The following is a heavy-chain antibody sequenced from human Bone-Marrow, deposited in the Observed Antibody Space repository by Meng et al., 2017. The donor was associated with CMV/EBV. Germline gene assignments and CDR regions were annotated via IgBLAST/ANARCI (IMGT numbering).Heavy chain of an antibody. CDR2: ISGSGGST. J-gene: IGHJ4*02. D-gene: IGHD3-16*01. Sequence: GEAPKISCAASGFTFSSYAMSWVRQAPGKGLEWVSAISGSGGSTYYEDSVKGRFTISRDNAKNSMYLQMNSLRAEDTAVYYCAREGGYYFDYWGQGTLVTVSS. CDR1: GFTFSSYA. CDR3: AREGGYYFDY. V-gene: IGHV3-23*01.